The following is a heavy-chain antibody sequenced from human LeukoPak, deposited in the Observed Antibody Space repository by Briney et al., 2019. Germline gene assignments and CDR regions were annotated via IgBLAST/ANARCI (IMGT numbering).Heavy chain of an antibody. Sequence: GGSLRLSCAASGFTFSDYSMNWVRQAPGKGLEWVSFISSGSSYTHFADSVKGRFTISRDNANNLLFLQMNSLRAEDTGVYYCARTQPPDNWGKGTTVTVSS. J-gene: IGHJ6*04. CDR1: GFTFSDYS. CDR2: ISSGSSYT. D-gene: IGHD1-14*01. V-gene: IGHV3-21*01. CDR3: ARTQPPDN.